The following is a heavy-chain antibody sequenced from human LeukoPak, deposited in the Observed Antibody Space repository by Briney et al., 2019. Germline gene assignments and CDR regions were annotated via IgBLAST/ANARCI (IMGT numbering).Heavy chain of an antibody. CDR2: ISWNSGSI. D-gene: IGHD4-17*01. V-gene: IGHV3-9*01. Sequence: GGSLRLSCAASGFTFDDYAMHWVRQAPGKGLEWVSGISWNSGSIGYADSVKGRLTISRDNAKNSLYLQMNSLRAEDTALYYCAKDADYGDYGYYFDYWGQGTLVTVSS. CDR3: AKDADYGDYGYYFDY. J-gene: IGHJ4*02. CDR1: GFTFDDYA.